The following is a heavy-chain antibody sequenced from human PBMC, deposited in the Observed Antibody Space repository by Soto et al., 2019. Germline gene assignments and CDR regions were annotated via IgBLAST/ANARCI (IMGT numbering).Heavy chain of an antibody. CDR1: GDSISGSPYY. V-gene: IGHV4-39*01. CDR3: ARLQTAVPQY. Sequence: QVQLQESGPGLVMPSETLSLTCSVSGDSISGSPYYWGWIRQPPGKRLEWIGSIFHDGYIVYTPSLKSRVTISVDPSKNQFSLNLTSVAAADTAIYFCARLQTAVPQYWGQGILVTVSS. D-gene: IGHD6-13*01. J-gene: IGHJ4*02. CDR2: IFHDGYI.